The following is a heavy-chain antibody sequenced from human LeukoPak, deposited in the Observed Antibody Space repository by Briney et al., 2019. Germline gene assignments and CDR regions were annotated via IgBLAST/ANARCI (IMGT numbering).Heavy chain of an antibody. CDR3: ARDRAVAATEGFDY. CDR2: IWYGGSNK. D-gene: IGHD6-19*01. Sequence: GRSLRLSCAASGFTFSSYGMHWVRQAPGKGLEWVAVIWYGGSNKYYADSVKGRFTISRDNSKNTLYLQMNSLRAEDTAVYYCARDRAVAATEGFDYWGQGTLVTVSS. CDR1: GFTFSSYG. V-gene: IGHV3-33*01. J-gene: IGHJ4*02.